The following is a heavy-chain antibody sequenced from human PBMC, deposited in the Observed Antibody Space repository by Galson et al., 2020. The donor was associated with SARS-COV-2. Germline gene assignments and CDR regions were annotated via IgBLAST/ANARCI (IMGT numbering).Heavy chain of an antibody. D-gene: IGHD1-20*01. Sequence: GGSLRPSCPASGFSFSSYAMHWVRQAPGKGLEWVALIGYDGINKFYADSLKGRFTISRDNSKNTVELQMNSLRVEDSAVYYFAKRGVPVTGKENWLDSWGQGTLVTVSS. J-gene: IGHJ5*01. CDR1: GFSFSSYA. CDR2: IGYDGINK. V-gene: IGHV3-30-3*02. CDR3: AKRGVPVTGKENWLDS.